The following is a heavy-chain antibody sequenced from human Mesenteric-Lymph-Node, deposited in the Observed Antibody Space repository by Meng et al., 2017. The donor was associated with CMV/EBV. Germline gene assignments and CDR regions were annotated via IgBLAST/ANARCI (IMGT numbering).Heavy chain of an antibody. CDR3: ARGGAGYCSSTSCYKGGYFDY. Sequence: SVKVSCKASGGTFSSYAISWVRQAPGQGLEWMGGIIPIFGTANYAQKFQGRVTITTDESTSTAYMELSSLRSEDTAVYYCARGGAGYCSSTSCYKGGYFDYWGQGTLVTVSS. CDR2: IIPIFGTA. CDR1: GGTFSSYA. J-gene: IGHJ4*02. D-gene: IGHD2-2*02. V-gene: IGHV1-69*05.